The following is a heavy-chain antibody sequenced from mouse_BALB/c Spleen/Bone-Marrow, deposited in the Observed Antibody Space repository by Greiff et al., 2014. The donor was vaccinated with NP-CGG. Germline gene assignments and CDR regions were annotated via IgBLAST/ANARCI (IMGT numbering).Heavy chain of an antibody. CDR1: GFNIKDTY. V-gene: IGHV14-3*02. J-gene: IGHJ3*01. Sequence: VTLKESGAELVKPGASVKLSCTASGFNIKDTYMHWVKQRPGQGLEWIGRIDPANGNTKYDPKFQGKATITADTSSNTAYLQLSSLTSEDTAVYYCAPYYYGSSSFAYWGQGTLVTVSA. CDR3: APYYYGSSSFAY. CDR2: IDPANGNT. D-gene: IGHD1-1*01.